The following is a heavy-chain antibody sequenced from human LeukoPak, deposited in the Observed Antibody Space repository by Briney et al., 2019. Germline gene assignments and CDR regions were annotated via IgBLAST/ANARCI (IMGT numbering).Heavy chain of an antibody. CDR2: IIPIFRTT. CDR3: AKDDGSATMGFDS. J-gene: IGHJ5*01. Sequence: ASVKVSCKASGGTFSNYAFSWVRQAPGQGGEWMGGIIPIFRTTNYAEQFQGRVTITTDESTNTAYLDLSSLRSEDTAVYYCAKDDGSATMGFDSWGQGTLVSVSS. D-gene: IGHD1-26*01. V-gene: IGHV1-69*05. CDR1: GGTFSNYA.